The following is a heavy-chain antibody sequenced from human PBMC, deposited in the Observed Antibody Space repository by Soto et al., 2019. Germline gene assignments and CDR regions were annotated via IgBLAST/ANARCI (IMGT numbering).Heavy chain of an antibody. D-gene: IGHD3-10*01. Sequence: QVQLVQSGAEVKKPGSSVKVSCKASGGTFSSYAISWVRQAPGQGLEWMGGIIPIFGTANYAQKFQGRVTTTADECTSTAYMEPSSLRSEHTAVYYCARMGTYYYGSGSALGWFDPWGQGTLVTVSS. CDR2: IIPIFGTA. CDR3: ARMGTYYYGSGSALGWFDP. J-gene: IGHJ5*02. CDR1: GGTFSSYA. V-gene: IGHV1-69*12.